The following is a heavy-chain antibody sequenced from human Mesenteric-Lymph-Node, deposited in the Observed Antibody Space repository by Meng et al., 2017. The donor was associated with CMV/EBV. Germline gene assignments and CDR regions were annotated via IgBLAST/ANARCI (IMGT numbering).Heavy chain of an antibody. CDR3: AKVADYYDSSGYYNYYYYGMDV. V-gene: IGHV3-30*02. Sequence: GGSLRLSCAASVFTFSSYGMHWVRQAPGQGLEWVAFIRYDGSNKYYVDSMKGRFTISRDNSKNTMYLQMNSLRAEDTAVYYCAKVADYYDSSGYYNYYYYGMDVWGQGTTVTVSS. J-gene: IGHJ6*02. CDR1: VFTFSSYG. D-gene: IGHD3-22*01. CDR2: IRYDGSNK.